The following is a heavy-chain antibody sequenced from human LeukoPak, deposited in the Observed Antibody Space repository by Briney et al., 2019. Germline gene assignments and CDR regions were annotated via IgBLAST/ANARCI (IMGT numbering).Heavy chain of an antibody. J-gene: IGHJ4*02. D-gene: IGHD4-23*01. CDR1: GYSISSGYY. Sequence: SETLSLTCAVSGYSISSGYYWGWIRQPPGKGPEWIGSIYHSGSTYYNPSLKSRVTISVDTSKNQFSLKLSSVTAADTAVYHCASLPLSKYGGNFYRRGGLIDYWGQGTLVTVSS. V-gene: IGHV4-38-2*01. CDR2: IYHSGST. CDR3: ASLPLSKYGGNFYRRGGLIDY.